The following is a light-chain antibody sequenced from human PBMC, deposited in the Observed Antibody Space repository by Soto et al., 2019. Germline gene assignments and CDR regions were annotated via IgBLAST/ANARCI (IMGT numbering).Light chain of an antibody. CDR2: DAS. CDR3: QQYNSYSYT. CDR1: QSISSW. J-gene: IGKJ2*01. V-gene: IGKV1-5*01. Sequence: DIHMTQSPSTLSASVGDRVTITCRASQSISSWLAWYQQKPGKAPKLLIYDASSLESGVPSRFSGSGSGTEFTLTISSLQPDDFANYYCQQYNSYSYTFGQGTKLEIK.